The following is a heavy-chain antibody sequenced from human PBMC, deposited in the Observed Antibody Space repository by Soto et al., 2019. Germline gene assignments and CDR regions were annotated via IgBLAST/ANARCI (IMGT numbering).Heavy chain of an antibody. Sequence: ESLKISGKGSGCNFANYWIGWVRQMPGKGLEWMGRIDPSDSYTNYSPSFQGHVTISADKSISTAYLQWSSLKASDTAMYYCARERYCSSTSCSPADYYYYYGMDVWGQGTTVTVSS. CDR2: IDPSDSYT. CDR1: GCNFANYW. CDR3: ARERYCSSTSCSPADYYYYYGMDV. V-gene: IGHV5-10-1*01. J-gene: IGHJ6*02. D-gene: IGHD2-2*01.